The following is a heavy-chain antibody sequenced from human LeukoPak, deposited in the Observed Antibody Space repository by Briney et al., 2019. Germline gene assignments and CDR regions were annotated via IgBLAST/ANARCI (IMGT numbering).Heavy chain of an antibody. Sequence: SVKVSCKASGGTFSSYAISWVRQAPGQGLEWSGGIIPIFGTANYAQKFQGRVTITADESTSTAYMELSSLRSEDTAVYYCATSLEADPYCSSTSCYGSYYYYGMDVWGQGTTVTVSS. CDR1: GGTFSSYA. J-gene: IGHJ6*02. V-gene: IGHV1-69*13. CDR3: ATSLEADPYCSSTSCYGSYYYYGMDV. D-gene: IGHD2-2*01. CDR2: IIPIFGTA.